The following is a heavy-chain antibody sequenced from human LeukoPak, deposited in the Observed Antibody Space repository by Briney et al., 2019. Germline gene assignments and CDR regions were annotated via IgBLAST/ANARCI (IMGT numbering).Heavy chain of an antibody. CDR3: AREGAAAEDVNWFDP. V-gene: IGHV1-2*02. J-gene: IGHJ5*02. Sequence: SVKASCKPSGSSFPDYYLHWLRQAPDQGLEWMGGLNPKTGNTHYTQNFQDRVTMTRDTSISTAYMELSSLESDDTAIYYCAREGAAAEDVNWFDPWGQGTLVTVSS. CDR2: LNPKTGNT. CDR1: GSSFPDYY. D-gene: IGHD6-25*01.